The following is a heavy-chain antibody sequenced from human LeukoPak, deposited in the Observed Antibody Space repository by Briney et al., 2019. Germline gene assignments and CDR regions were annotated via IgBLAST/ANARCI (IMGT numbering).Heavy chain of an antibody. J-gene: IGHJ4*02. D-gene: IGHD2-2*01. Sequence: PGGSLRLSCAVSGFTFSNYWMTWVRQAPGEGLEWVANIKQDGSEKYYVDSVKGRFTISRDNAKNSLYLQMNSLRAEDRAVYYCARDRCSSSSCFIDYWGQGTLVTVSS. CDR1: GFTFSNYW. V-gene: IGHV3-7*04. CDR2: IKQDGSEK. CDR3: ARDRCSSSSCFIDY.